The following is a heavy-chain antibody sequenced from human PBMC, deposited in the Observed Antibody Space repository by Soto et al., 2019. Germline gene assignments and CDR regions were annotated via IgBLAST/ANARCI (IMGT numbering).Heavy chain of an antibody. CDR1: GFTFSSYG. J-gene: IGHJ1*01. V-gene: IGHV3-30*03. CDR3: XKGVVVATTYFQH. CDR2: ISYDGSDK. Sequence: QVQLVESGGGVVQPGRSLRLSCAASGFTFSSYGMHWVRQAPGKGLEWVAVISYDGSDKYYADSVKGRFTISRDNSNNXXXXQXXXXXXXXXXXXXXXKGVVVATTYFQHWGQGTLVTVSS. D-gene: IGHD2-15*01.